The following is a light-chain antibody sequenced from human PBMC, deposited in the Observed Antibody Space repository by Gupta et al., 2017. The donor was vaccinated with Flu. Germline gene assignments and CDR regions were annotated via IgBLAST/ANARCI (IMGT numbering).Light chain of an antibody. Sequence: QSVLTQPPSASGTPGQRVTFSCSGSSSNIAINDVYWYQQLPGTAPKVLIYRNNQRPSGVPDRFSGSKSGTSASLAISGLRSEDEADYWCAAWDDNLSFWVFGGGTKLTVL. V-gene: IGLV1-47*01. CDR3: AAWDDNLSFWV. CDR2: RNN. CDR1: SSNIAIND. J-gene: IGLJ3*02.